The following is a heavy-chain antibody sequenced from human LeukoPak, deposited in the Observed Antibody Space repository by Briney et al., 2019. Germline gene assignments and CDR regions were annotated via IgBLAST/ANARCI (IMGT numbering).Heavy chain of an antibody. J-gene: IGHJ4*02. V-gene: IGHV3-30*02. D-gene: IGHD6-19*01. CDR2: IRYDENDK. CDR1: GFTFSSYG. CDR3: AKGYSSGYYNSFDY. Sequence: PGGSLRLSCAASGFTFSSYGMHWVRQAPGKGLEWVAFIRYDENDKYYADSVKGRFTISRDNSKNTLYLQMNTLRPEDTAVYYCAKGYSSGYYNSFDYWGQGTLVTVSS.